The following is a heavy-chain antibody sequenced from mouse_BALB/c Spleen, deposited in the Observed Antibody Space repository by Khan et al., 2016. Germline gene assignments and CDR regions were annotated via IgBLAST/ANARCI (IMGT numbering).Heavy chain of an antibody. CDR2: ISYSGST. D-gene: IGHD2-4*01. V-gene: IGHV3-2*02. J-gene: IGHJ2*01. CDR1: GYSITSDYA. CDR3: ARNDYSYYFDY. Sequence: EVQLVESGPGLVKPSQSLSLTCTVTGYSITSDYAWNWIRQFPGNKLEWMGYISYSGSTSYNPSLNSRISITRDTSKNQFFLQLNSVTTEDTATYYCARNDYSYYFDYWGQGTTLTVSS.